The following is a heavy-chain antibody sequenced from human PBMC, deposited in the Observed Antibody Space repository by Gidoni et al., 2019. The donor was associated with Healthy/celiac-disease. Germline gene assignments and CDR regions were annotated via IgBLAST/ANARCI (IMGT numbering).Heavy chain of an antibody. D-gene: IGHD1-26*01. Sequence: QVQLVQSGAEVKKPGSSVKVSCKASGGTFSSYSISWVRQAPGQGLEWMGRIIPILGIANYAQKFQGRVTITADKSTSTAYMELSSLRSEDTAVYYCARGRGGSYTNFDYWGQGTLVTVSS. V-gene: IGHV1-69*04. J-gene: IGHJ4*02. CDR1: GGTFSSYS. CDR3: ARGRGGSYTNFDY. CDR2: IIPILGIA.